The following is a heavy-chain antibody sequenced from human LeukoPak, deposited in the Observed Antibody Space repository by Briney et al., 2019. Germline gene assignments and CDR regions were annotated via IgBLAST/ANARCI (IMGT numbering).Heavy chain of an antibody. J-gene: IGHJ2*01. CDR1: GGSVSSGSYY. CDR3: AREVGPISAMDKRDWYFDL. D-gene: IGHD5-18*01. Sequence: PSETLSLTCSVSGGSVSSGSYYWSWIRQPPGKGLEWIGYIYYSGSTNYNPSLKSRVTISVDTSKNQFSLKLSSVTAADTAVYYCAREVGPISAMDKRDWYFDLWGRGTLVTVSS. V-gene: IGHV4-61*01. CDR2: IYYSGST.